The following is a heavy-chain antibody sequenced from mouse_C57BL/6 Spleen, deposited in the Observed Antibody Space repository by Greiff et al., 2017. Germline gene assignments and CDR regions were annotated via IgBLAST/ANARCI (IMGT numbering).Heavy chain of an antibody. J-gene: IGHJ4*01. V-gene: IGHV1-82*01. CDR2: IYPGDGDT. D-gene: IGHD4-1*02. Sequence: QVQLQQSGPELVKPGASVKISCKASGYAFSSSWMNWVKQRPGKGLEWIGRIYPGDGDTNYNGKFKGKATLTADKSSSTAYMQLSSLTSEDSAVYFCARQLPSYARDYWGQGTSVTVSS. CDR1: GYAFSSSW. CDR3: ARQLPSYARDY.